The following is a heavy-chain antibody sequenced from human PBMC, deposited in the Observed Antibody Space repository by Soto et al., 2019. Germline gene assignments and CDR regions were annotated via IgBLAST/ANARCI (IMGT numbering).Heavy chain of an antibody. CDR2: ISYDGSNK. CDR1: GFTFSSYG. D-gene: IGHD5-18*01. CDR3: AKERYSRGGAQH. V-gene: IGHV3-30*18. J-gene: IGHJ1*01. Sequence: QVQLVESGGGVVQPGRSLRLSCAASGFTFSSYGMHWVRQAPGKGLEWVAVISYDGSNKYYADSVKGRFTISRDNSKNTLYLQMNSLRAEDTAVYYCAKERYSRGGAQHWGQGTLVTVSS.